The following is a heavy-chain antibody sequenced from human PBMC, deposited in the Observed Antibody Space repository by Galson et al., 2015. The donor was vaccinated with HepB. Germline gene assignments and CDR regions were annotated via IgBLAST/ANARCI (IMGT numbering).Heavy chain of an antibody. D-gene: IGHD4-17*01. CDR3: ATGFGDYRNY. Sequence: SLRLSCAGSGLTFSKYALHWVRQAPGKGLEWVAVVSYDGRDKSYADSVKGRFTISRDNSRNTLSLQMSSLRGEDTAFYYCATGFGDYRNYWGQGTLVIVSS. CDR2: VSYDGRDK. CDR1: GLTFSKYA. V-gene: IGHV3-30*04. J-gene: IGHJ4*02.